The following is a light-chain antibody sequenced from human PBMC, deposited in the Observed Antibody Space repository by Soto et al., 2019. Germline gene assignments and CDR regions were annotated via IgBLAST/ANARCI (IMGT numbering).Light chain of an antibody. CDR3: SSYISSSTYV. J-gene: IGLJ1*01. CDR1: SSDVGGYNY. V-gene: IGLV2-14*03. CDR2: DVS. Sequence: QSALTQPASVSGSPGRSIAISCTGTSSDVGGYNYVSWYQQHPGKTPKLMICDVSNRPSGVSNRFSGSKSGNTASLTISGLQAEDEAEYYCSSYISSSTYVFGTGTKVTVL.